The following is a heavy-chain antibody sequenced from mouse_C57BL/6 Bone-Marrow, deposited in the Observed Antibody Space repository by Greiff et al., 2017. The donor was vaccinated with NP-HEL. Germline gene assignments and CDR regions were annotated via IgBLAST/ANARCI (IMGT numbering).Heavy chain of an antibody. D-gene: IGHD2-1*01. Sequence: VQLQQPGAELVKPGASVKVSCKASGYTFTSYWMHWVKQRPGQGLEWIGRIHPSDSDTNYNQKFKGKATLTVDKSSSTAYMQLSSLPSEDSAVYYCAIRLLWPLYAMDYWGQGTSVTVSS. J-gene: IGHJ4*01. CDR3: AIRLLWPLYAMDY. CDR2: IHPSDSDT. CDR1: GYTFTSYW. V-gene: IGHV1-74*01.